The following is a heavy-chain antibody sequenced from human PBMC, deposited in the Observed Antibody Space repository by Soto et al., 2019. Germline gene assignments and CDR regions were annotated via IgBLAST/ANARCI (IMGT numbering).Heavy chain of an antibody. CDR1: GGSISSYY. Sequence: SETLSLSCTVSGGSISSYYWSWIRQPPGKGLEWIGYIYYSGSTNYNPSLKSRVTISVDTSKNQFSLKLSSVTAADMAVYYCARVSSKTSIAAAGTLDYWGQGTLVTVS. V-gene: IGHV4-59*01. D-gene: IGHD6-13*01. CDR2: IYYSGST. CDR3: ARVSSKTSIAAAGTLDY. J-gene: IGHJ4*02.